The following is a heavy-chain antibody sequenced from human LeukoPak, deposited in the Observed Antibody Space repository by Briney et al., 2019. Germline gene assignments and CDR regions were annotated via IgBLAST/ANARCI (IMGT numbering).Heavy chain of an antibody. J-gene: IGHJ4*02. D-gene: IGHD3-10*01. Sequence: GGSLRLSCAASGFTVSSNYMTWVRQAPGRGLEWVSVPYSGGSTYYSDSVKGRFTISRDNSKNTLYLQMNSLRAEDTAVYYCARDQGGITRYWGQGTLVTVSS. CDR2: PYSGGST. CDR1: GFTVSSNY. V-gene: IGHV3-66*01. CDR3: ARDQGGITRY.